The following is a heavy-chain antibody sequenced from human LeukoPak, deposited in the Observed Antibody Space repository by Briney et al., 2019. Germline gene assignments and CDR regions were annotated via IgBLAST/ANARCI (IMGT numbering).Heavy chain of an antibody. CDR2: INPNSGGT. D-gene: IGHD6-13*01. Sequence: ASVKVSCKASGYTFTGYYMHWVRQAPGQGLEWMGWINPNSGGTNYAQKFQGWVTMTRDTSISTAYMELSSLRSEGTAVYYCATVTAAAGSYWGQGTLVTVSS. CDR1: GYTFTGYY. CDR3: ATVTAAAGSY. J-gene: IGHJ4*02. V-gene: IGHV1-2*04.